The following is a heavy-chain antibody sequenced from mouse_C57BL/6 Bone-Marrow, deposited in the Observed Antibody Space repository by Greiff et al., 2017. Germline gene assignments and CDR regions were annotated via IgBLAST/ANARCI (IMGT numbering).Heavy chain of an antibody. CDR1: GFTFSDYG. CDR2: ISSGSSTI. V-gene: IGHV5-17*01. J-gene: IGHJ4*01. CDR3: ARSLYYDYGGDY. Sequence: EVQLVESGGGLVKPGGSLKLSCAASGFTFSDYGMHWVRQAPEKGLEWVAYISSGSSTIYYADTVKGRFTISRDNAKNTLFLQMTSLRSEDTAMYYCARSLYYDYGGDYWGQGTSVTVSS. D-gene: IGHD2-4*01.